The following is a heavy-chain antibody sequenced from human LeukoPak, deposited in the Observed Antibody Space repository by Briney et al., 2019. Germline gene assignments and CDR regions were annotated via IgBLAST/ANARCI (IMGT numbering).Heavy chain of an antibody. CDR3: ARGRYYDSSGYYLYDY. D-gene: IGHD3-22*01. Sequence: SETLSLTCSVSGGSISSYFWSWIRQPPGKGLEWIGSIYHSGSTYYNPSLKSRVTISGDTSKNQFSLRLRSVTAADTAVYYCARGRYYDSSGYYLYDYWGQGTLVTVSS. V-gene: IGHV4-59*12. J-gene: IGHJ4*02. CDR2: IYHSGST. CDR1: GGSISSYF.